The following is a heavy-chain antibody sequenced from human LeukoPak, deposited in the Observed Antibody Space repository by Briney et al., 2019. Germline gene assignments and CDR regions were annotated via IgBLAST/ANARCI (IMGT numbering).Heavy chain of an antibody. V-gene: IGHV5-51*01. D-gene: IGHD3-10*01. CDR2: IYPGDSDT. CDR3: ARCGTYYYGSGSYYPLGGVYMDV. CDR1: GYSFTSYW. Sequence: GESLKISCKGSGYSFTSYWIGWVCQMPGKGLEWMGIIYPGDSDTRYSPSFQGQVTISADKSISTAYLQWSSLKASDTAMYYCARCGTYYYGSGSYYPLGGVYMDVWGKGTTVTVSS. J-gene: IGHJ6*03.